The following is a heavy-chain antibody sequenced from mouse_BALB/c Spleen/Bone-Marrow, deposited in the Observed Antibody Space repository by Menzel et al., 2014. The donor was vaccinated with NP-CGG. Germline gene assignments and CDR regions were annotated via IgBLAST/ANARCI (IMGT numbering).Heavy chain of an antibody. J-gene: IGHJ4*01. CDR1: GCSLTSYG. CDR2: IWAGGST. CDR3: ARDREYGYYYAMDY. Sequence: LKLVESGPGLVAPSQSLSITCTVSGCSLTSYGVHWVRQPPGTGLGWLGVIWAGGSTNYNSALMSRLSISKDNSKSQIFLKMNSLQTDDTAMYYCARDREYGYYYAMDYWGQGTSVTVSS. D-gene: IGHD2-2*01. V-gene: IGHV2-9*02.